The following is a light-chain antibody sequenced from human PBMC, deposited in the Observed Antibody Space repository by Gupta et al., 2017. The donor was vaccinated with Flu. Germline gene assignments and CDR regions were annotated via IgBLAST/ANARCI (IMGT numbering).Light chain of an antibody. CDR3: QQYCNSPIT. CDR2: AAS. V-gene: IGKV3-20*01. J-gene: IGKJ5*01. CDR1: QSVSSSY. Sequence: ETVLTQSPGTLSLSPGERATLSCRASQSVSSSYLAWYQQKPGQAPRLLIYAASSRATGIPDRFSGSGSGTDFTLTISRLEPEDFAVYYCQQYCNSPITFGQGTPLEIK.